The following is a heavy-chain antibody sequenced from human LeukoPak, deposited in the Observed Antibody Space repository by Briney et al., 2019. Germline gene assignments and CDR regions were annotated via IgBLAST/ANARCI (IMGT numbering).Heavy chain of an antibody. Sequence: PGESLRLSCAASGFTFSVAAMTWVRQAPGKGLEWVSLIGASGESTYYADSVKGRFTISRDNSKNTLSLQMNSLRVEDTAMYFCAKDIQLSTWGLGTMVTVSS. CDR2: IGASGEST. CDR3: AKDIQLST. CDR1: GFTFSVAA. D-gene: IGHD5-24*01. V-gene: IGHV3-23*01. J-gene: IGHJ3*01.